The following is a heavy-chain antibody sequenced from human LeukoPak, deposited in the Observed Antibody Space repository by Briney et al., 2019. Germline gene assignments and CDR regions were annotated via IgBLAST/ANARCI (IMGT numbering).Heavy chain of an antibody. D-gene: IGHD3-10*01. CDR3: ARPYGFGAFDI. V-gene: IGHV1-18*01. Sequence: GASVKVSCKASGYPFTTYGITWIRQAPGQGLEWMGRISVYSGYSTYAQNLQGRVTMTTDTSTTTAYMELRSLRSEDTAVYYCARPYGFGAFDIWGQGTMVTVSS. CDR1: GYPFTTYG. CDR2: ISVYSGYS. J-gene: IGHJ3*02.